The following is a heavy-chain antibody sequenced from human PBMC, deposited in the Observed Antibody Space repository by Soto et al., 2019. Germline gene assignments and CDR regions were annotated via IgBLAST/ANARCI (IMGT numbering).Heavy chain of an antibody. CDR2: IQHSGST. V-gene: IGHV4-4*02. J-gene: IGHJ4*02. CDR3: AENGAYDLDS. CDR1: GGSVSRDNW. D-gene: IGHD4-17*01. Sequence: QVQLQESGPGLVKPSGTLSLTCDVSGGSVSRDNWWSWVRQPPGKGLEWIGEIQHSGSTNYSPSLKNRVTISIDKSKNQFSLKLTSVTAADSAVYYCAENGAYDLDSCGQGTLVTVSS.